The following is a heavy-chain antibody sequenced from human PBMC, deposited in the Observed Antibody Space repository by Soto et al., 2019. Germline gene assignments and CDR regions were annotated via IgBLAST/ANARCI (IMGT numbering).Heavy chain of an antibody. CDR3: ARRARPDFYYMDV. CDR1: GFTLSGYA. J-gene: IGHJ6*03. CDR2: ISSNGVGT. Sequence: GGSLRLSCAASGFTLSGYAMDWVRQAPGEGLEYVSGISSNGVGTYYANSVQGRFTISRDNSKNTVYLQMGSLRPEDMAVYYCARRARPDFYYMDVGGKGTTVTVSS. D-gene: IGHD6-6*01. V-gene: IGHV3-64*01.